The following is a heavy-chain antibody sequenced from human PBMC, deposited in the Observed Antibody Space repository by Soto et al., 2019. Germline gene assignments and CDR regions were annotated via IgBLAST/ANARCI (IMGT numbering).Heavy chain of an antibody. V-gene: IGHV1-69*01. D-gene: IGHD1-1*01. Sequence: QVQLVQSGAELRKPGSSVKVSCKASGGTFSDYTINWVRQAPGQRLEWMGGIIPIFDTANYAEKFQGRVTITADESTGTSFMEVSSLRSEDTAVYYCARNGTLTGYSYGMDVWGQGTMVTVSS. CDR3: ARNGTLTGYSYGMDV. CDR1: GGTFSDYT. CDR2: IIPIFDTA. J-gene: IGHJ6*02.